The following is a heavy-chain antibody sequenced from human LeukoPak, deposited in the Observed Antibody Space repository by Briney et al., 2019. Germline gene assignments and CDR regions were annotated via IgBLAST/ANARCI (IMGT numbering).Heavy chain of an antibody. V-gene: IGHV1-2*02. D-gene: IGHD1-1*01. Sequence: GASVKVSCKASGYTFTGYYMHWVRQAPGQGLEWMGWINPNSGGTNYAQKFQGRVTMTRDTSISTAYMELSRLRSDDTAVYYCARGARDGTYYYYYMDVWGKGTTVTVSS. J-gene: IGHJ6*03. CDR1: GYTFTGYY. CDR3: ARGARDGTYYYYYMDV. CDR2: INPNSGGT.